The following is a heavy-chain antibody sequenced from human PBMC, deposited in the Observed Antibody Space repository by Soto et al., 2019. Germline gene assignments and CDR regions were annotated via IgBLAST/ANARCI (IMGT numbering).Heavy chain of an antibody. CDR2: TYYRSKWYN. Sequence: SQTLSLTCAISGDSVSSNSAAWNWIRQSPSRGLEWLERTYYRSKWYNDYAVSVKSRITINPDTSKNQFSLQLNSVTPEDTAVYYCARDSGSAQYYYYGMDVWGQGTTVTVSS. CDR3: ARDSGSAQYYYYGMDV. D-gene: IGHD2-15*01. J-gene: IGHJ6*02. CDR1: GDSVSSNSAA. V-gene: IGHV6-1*01.